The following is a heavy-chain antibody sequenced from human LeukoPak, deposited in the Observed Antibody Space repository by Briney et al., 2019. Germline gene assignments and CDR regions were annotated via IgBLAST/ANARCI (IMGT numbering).Heavy chain of an antibody. V-gene: IGHV3-7*01. CDR3: ARLMGDRTIYDY. CDR2: INQGGGET. CDR1: GFTLRTSW. J-gene: IGHJ4*02. Sequence: GGSLRLSCAASGFTLRTSWMSWVRQAPGKGLEGVASINQGGGETHYVESVKGRFTISRDNAMNSFFLQMNSLRAEDTAVYYCARLMGDRTIYDYWGQGTLVTVSS. D-gene: IGHD1-26*01.